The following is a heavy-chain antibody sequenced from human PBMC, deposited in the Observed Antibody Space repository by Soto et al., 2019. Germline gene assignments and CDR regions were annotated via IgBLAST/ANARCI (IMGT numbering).Heavy chain of an antibody. D-gene: IGHD3-10*01. Sequence: PGGSLRLSCAASGFTFSSYAMSWVRQAPEKGLEWVSAISANGANTYYVDSVKGRFTISRDNSKNTLYLQMDSLRAEDTAMYYCARVRFGEWGYAMDVWGQGTTVTVSS. J-gene: IGHJ6*02. V-gene: IGHV3-23*01. CDR1: GFTFSSYA. CDR3: ARVRFGEWGYAMDV. CDR2: ISANGANT.